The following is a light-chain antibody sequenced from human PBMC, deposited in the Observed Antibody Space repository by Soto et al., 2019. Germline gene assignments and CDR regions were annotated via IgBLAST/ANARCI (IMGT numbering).Light chain of an antibody. CDR3: QQLNTLPFT. CDR1: QSINNW. J-gene: IGKJ5*01. CDR2: DAS. Sequence: DIQITQSPSTLSASVGDRVTIHCRASQSINNWLAWYQQKPGKAPKVLIYDASSLESGVPSRFRGSGSGTEFTLTISGLLPEDFETYHCQQLNTLPFTFGQGTRLEIK. V-gene: IGKV1-5*01.